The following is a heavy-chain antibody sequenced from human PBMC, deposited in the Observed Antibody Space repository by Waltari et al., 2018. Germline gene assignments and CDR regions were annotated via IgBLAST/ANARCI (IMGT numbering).Heavy chain of an antibody. CDR2: ISGSGGST. CDR1: GFPFSSNP. D-gene: IGHD2-15*01. J-gene: IGHJ4*02. CDR3: AKKIRYCSGGSCYFES. Sequence: EVQLLESGGGLVQPGGSLRLSCAASGFPFSSNPMTWVRQAPGKGLAWVSAISGSGGSTYYADSVKGRFTISRDNSNNTVFLQMSSLRADDTAVYYCAKKIRYCSGGSCYFESWGQGTRVTVSS. V-gene: IGHV3-23*01.